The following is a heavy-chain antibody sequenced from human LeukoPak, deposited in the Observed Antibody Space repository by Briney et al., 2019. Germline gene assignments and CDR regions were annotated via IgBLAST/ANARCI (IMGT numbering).Heavy chain of an antibody. Sequence: SETLSLTCTVSGYSISSGYSWGWIRQPPGKGLEWIGTFHHSGSTYYNPSLKSRVTISVDTSKNQFSLQLSSVTAADTAVYYCARRSHPMVRGVIMPFDYWGQGTLVTVSS. CDR2: FHHSGST. CDR3: ARRSHPMVRGVIMPFDY. V-gene: IGHV4-38-2*02. CDR1: GYSISSGYS. J-gene: IGHJ4*02. D-gene: IGHD3-10*01.